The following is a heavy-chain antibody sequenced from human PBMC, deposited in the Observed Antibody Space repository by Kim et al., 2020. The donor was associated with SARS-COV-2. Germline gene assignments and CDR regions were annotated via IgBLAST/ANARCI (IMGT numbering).Heavy chain of an antibody. CDR2: ITEDGDKT. J-gene: IGHJ5*01. CDR1: GFTFSSFA. D-gene: IGHD3-16*02. CDR3: AKDRWAHTVIAKGGFD. Sequence: GGSLRLSCAASGFTFSSFAMAWVRQTPERGLEWVSFITEDGDKTYYADSVKGRFAISRDNSRNTVFLQMNSLRVEDTAIYYCAKDRWAHTVIAKGGFD. V-gene: IGHV3-23*01.